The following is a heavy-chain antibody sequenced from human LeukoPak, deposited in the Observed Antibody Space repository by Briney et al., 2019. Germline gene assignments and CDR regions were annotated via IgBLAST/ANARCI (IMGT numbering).Heavy chain of an antibody. CDR3: ARRARGSYFDY. V-gene: IGHV4-61*01. D-gene: IGHD1-26*01. J-gene: IGHJ4*02. CDR2: IYYSGST. CDR1: GGSVSSGSYY. Sequence: SETLSLTCTVSGGSVSSGSYYWSWIRQPPGKGLEWIGYIYYSGSTDYNPSLKSRVTISVDTSKNQFSLKLSSVTAADTAVYYCARRARGSYFDYWGKETLVTAS.